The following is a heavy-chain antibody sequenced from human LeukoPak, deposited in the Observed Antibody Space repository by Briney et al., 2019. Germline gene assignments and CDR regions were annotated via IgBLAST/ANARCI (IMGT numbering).Heavy chain of an antibody. J-gene: IGHJ6*03. Sequence: SVKVSCKTSGGTFSSYAISWVRQAPGQGLEWMGGIIPIFGTANYAQKFQGRVTITTDESTSTAYVELSSLRSEDTAVYYCARGQQLAPLGYYYMDVWGKGTTVTVSS. CDR1: GGTFSSYA. D-gene: IGHD6-13*01. CDR2: IIPIFGTA. CDR3: ARGQQLAPLGYYYMDV. V-gene: IGHV1-69*05.